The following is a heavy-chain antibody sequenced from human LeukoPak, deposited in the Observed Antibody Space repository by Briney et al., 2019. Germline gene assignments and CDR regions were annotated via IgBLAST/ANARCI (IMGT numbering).Heavy chain of an antibody. CDR1: GGSINSYY. CDR2: IYYSGST. V-gene: IGHV4-59*01. J-gene: IGHJ4*02. Sequence: PSETLSLTCTVSGGSINSYYWSWIRQPPGKELECIGYIYYSGSTNYNPSLKSRVTISVDTSKNQFSLKLSSVTAADTAVYYCARGSTVTTSPFDYWGQGTLVTVSS. CDR3: ARGSTVTTSPFDY. D-gene: IGHD4-17*01.